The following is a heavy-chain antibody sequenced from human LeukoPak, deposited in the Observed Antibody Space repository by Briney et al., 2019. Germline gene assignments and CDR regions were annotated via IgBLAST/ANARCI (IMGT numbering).Heavy chain of an antibody. Sequence: SETLSLTCAVYGGSFSGYYWSWIGQPPGKGLEWIGEINHSGSTNFNPSLKSRVTISVDTSKNQFSLKLSSVTAADTAVYYCARRRIYYYDSSGYNYWGQGTLVTVSS. J-gene: IGHJ4*02. D-gene: IGHD3-22*01. V-gene: IGHV4-34*01. CDR1: GGSFSGYY. CDR3: ARRRIYYYDSSGYNY. CDR2: INHSGST.